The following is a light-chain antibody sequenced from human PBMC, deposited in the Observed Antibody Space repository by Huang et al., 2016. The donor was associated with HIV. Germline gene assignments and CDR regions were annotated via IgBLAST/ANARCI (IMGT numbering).Light chain of an antibody. Sequence: DIQMTQSPSSLSASVGDRVTITCRASQDISDYLAWFQQKPGKAPKSLIFATSTLHSGGPSRFSGSGSGTAFTLTINNLQPEDFATYYCQQYSDYPRTFGQGTKLDIK. CDR1: QDISDY. CDR2: ATS. J-gene: IGKJ2*01. V-gene: IGKV1-16*01. CDR3: QQYSDYPRT.